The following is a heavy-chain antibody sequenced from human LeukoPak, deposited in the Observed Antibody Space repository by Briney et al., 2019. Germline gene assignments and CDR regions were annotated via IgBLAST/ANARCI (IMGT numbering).Heavy chain of an antibody. Sequence: GGSLRLSCAASGLTFSSYSINWVRQVPGKGLEWVSSIDSSSSYIYYADSVKGRFTISRDNAKNSLFLQMNSLRVEDTAVYYCARPGITGTMGYGAFDIWGQGTRVTVSS. D-gene: IGHD1-7*01. V-gene: IGHV3-21*01. CDR2: IDSSSSYI. J-gene: IGHJ3*02. CDR3: ARPGITGTMGYGAFDI. CDR1: GLTFSSYS.